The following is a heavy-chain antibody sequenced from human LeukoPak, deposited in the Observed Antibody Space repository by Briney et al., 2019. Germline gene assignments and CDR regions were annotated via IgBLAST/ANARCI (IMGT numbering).Heavy chain of an antibody. CDR3: AKDRYSRGYFD. D-gene: IGHD3-22*01. CDR2: ISGSGGST. V-gene: IGHV3-23*01. Sequence: GGSLRLSCAASGFTFSSSAMNWVRQAPGKGLEWLSAISGSGGSTYYADSIQGRFTISRDNSKNTLYLQMNSLRAEDTAIYYCAKDRYSRGYFDWGQGTLVTVSS. CDR1: GFTFSSSA. J-gene: IGHJ4*02.